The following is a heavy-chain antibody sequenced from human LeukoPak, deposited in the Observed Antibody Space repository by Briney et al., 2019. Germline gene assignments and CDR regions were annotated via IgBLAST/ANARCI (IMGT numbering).Heavy chain of an antibody. J-gene: IGHJ4*02. CDR1: GGTFSSYS. CDR2: ITPNLAIT. V-gene: IGHV1-69*04. Sequence: GASVKVSCKASGGTFSSYSISWVRQAPGQGPEWFGRITPNLAITDYAQKFRGRVTLTADKSTSTVYMELGSLTSEDTAAYYCARDSALRCSSTSCYFDYWGQGTLVTVSS. CDR3: ARDSALRCSSTSCYFDY. D-gene: IGHD2-2*01.